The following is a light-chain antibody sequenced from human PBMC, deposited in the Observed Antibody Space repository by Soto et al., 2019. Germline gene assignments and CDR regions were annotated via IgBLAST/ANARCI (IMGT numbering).Light chain of an antibody. Sequence: RMTQSPSTLSSSVGHRVTITCRASQSLNIWLAWYQQKPGRAPKLLIYQASTLASGVPSRFSGSGSGSEFTLTISSLQPDDFATYYCQQYNDYWTFGQGTKVDIK. CDR1: QSLNIW. J-gene: IGKJ1*01. CDR3: QQYNDYWT. V-gene: IGKV1-5*03. CDR2: QAS.